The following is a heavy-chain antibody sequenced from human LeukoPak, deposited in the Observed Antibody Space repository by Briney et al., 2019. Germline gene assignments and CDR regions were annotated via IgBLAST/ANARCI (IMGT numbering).Heavy chain of an antibody. CDR3: ARVPRGHRIVGAIGGLES. Sequence: GASVKVSCKASGGTFSSYAISWVRQAPGQGLEWMGRIIPILGIANYAQKFQGRVTITADKSTSTAYMELSSLRSEDTAVYYCARVPRGHRIVGAIGGLESWGQGTLVTVSS. CDR2: IIPILGIA. D-gene: IGHD1-26*01. J-gene: IGHJ4*02. CDR1: GGTFSSYA. V-gene: IGHV1-69*04.